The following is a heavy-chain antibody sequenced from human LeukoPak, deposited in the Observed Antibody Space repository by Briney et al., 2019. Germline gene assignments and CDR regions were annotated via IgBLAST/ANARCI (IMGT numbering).Heavy chain of an antibody. CDR1: GFTFSNYA. D-gene: IGHD1-26*01. CDR3: VKDLSGSYTFDY. V-gene: IGHV3-64D*09. J-gene: IGHJ4*02. CDR2: INDNGGTT. Sequence: GGSLRLSCSASGFTFSNYATHWVRQAPGKGLEYVSGINDNGGTTHYADSVKGRFTISRDDSKNTLYLQMSGLRTDDTAMYHCVKDLSGSYTFDYRGQGTLVIASS.